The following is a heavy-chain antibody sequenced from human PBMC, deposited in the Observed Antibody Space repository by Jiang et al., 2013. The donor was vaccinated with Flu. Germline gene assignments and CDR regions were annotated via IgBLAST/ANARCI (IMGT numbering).Heavy chain of an antibody. J-gene: IGHJ6*02. Sequence: GLVKPSETLSLTCTVSGGSLSGYYWSWIRQPPGKGLEWIGYIFYSGTTNYNPSLTSRLTISVDTSKNQFSLKLSSVTAADTAMYYCARGGTRYNGMDVWGQGTTVAVSS. D-gene: IGHD1-1*01. V-gene: IGHV4-59*12. CDR2: IFYSGTT. CDR3: ARGGTRYNGMDV. CDR1: GGSLSGYY.